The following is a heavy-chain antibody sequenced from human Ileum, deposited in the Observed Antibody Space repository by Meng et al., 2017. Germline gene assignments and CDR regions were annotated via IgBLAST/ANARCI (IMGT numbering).Heavy chain of an antibody. CDR2: INSDGSST. Sequence: QLVVSVGRLVQTGGALRLSCAASVFTFSSYWMHWVRQAPGKGLVWVSRINSDGSSTSYADSVKGRFTISRDNAKNTLYLQMNSLRAEDTAVYYCAKPAAGTGWGGSWGQGTLVTVSS. D-gene: IGHD7-27*01. J-gene: IGHJ5*02. V-gene: IGHV3-74*01. CDR3: AKPAAGTGWGGS. CDR1: VFTFSSYW.